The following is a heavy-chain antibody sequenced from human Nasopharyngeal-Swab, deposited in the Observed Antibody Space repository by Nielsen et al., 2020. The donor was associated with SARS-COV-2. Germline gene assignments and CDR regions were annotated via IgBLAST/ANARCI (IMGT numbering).Heavy chain of an antibody. J-gene: IGHJ4*02. D-gene: IGHD3-3*01. Sequence: SETLSLTCTVSGYSISSGYYWGWIRQPPGKGLEWIGSIYQSGSTYYNPSLKSRVTISVDTSKNQFSLKLTSVTAADTAVYYCARVRGTIFGVVTAPGYFDYWGQGTLVTVSS. V-gene: IGHV4-38-2*02. CDR1: GYSISSGYY. CDR2: IYQSGST. CDR3: ARVRGTIFGVVTAPGYFDY.